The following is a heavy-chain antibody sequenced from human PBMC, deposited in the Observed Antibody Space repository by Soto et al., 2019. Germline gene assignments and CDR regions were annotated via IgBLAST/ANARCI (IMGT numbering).Heavy chain of an antibody. J-gene: IGHJ5*02. Sequence: QVRLVESGGGVVQPGRSLRLSCTASGFSFSSYAMYWFRQAPGKGLEWVAVISNDGMNKNYADSVKGRVTVSRDNANYSLELQLNSLRGEDTAMDYCARDMYNSDYYVKCFEPWGQGTLVTVSS. CDR1: GFSFSSYA. D-gene: IGHD4-4*01. V-gene: IGHV3-30*04. CDR2: ISNDGMNK. CDR3: ARDMYNSDYYVKCFEP.